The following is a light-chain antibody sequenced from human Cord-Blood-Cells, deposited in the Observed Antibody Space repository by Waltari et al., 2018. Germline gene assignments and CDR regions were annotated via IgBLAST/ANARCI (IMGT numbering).Light chain of an antibody. CDR2: SNN. CDR3: AAWDDSLNGPV. Sequence: QSVLTQPPSASGTPGQRVTISCSGSSSNIGCNTVNWYQQLSGTATKLRIYSNNQRPSGVPDRFSGSKSGTSASLAISGLQSEDEADYYCAAWDDSLNGPVCGGGTKLTVL. V-gene: IGLV1-44*01. CDR1: SSNIGCNT. J-gene: IGLJ3*02.